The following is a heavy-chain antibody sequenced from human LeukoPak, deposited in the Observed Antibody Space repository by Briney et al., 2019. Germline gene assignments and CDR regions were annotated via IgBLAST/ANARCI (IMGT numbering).Heavy chain of an antibody. Sequence: SVKVSCKASGGTFSSYAISWVRQAPGQGLEWMGGIIPIFGTANYAQKFQGRVTITADESTSTAYMELSSLRSEDTAVYYCGADSMPRGVFSYAFDIWGQGTMVTVSS. J-gene: IGHJ3*02. CDR1: GGTFSSYA. D-gene: IGHD3-10*01. CDR2: IIPIFGTA. V-gene: IGHV1-69*13. CDR3: GADSMPRGVFSYAFDI.